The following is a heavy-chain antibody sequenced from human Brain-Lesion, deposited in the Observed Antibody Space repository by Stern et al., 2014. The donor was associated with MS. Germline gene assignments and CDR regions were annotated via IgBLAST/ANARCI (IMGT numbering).Heavy chain of an antibody. CDR1: GFTFSNSW. V-gene: IGHV3-74*02. CDR3: TILSGPYDH. D-gene: IGHD3-10*01. Sequence: EVQLVESGGGLVQPGGSLRLSCAASGFTFSNSWMHWVRQAPGKGLVWVSRINRDGSTTTYGESGKGRFTISRDNAKNTLYLQMSSLRAEDTAVYYCTILSGPYDHWGQGTLVTVSS. J-gene: IGHJ4*02. CDR2: INRDGSTT.